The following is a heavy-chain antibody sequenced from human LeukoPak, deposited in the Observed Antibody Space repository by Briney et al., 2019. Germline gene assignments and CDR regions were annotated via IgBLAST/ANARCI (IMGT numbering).Heavy chain of an antibody. D-gene: IGHD3-22*01. Sequence: PSETLSLTCTVSGGSISSYYWSWIRQPPGNGLEWIGYIYYSGSTNYNPSLKSRVTISVDTSKNQFSLKLSSVTAADTAVYYCARGSDSSGYYFRAEYFQHWGQGTLVTVSP. J-gene: IGHJ1*01. CDR2: IYYSGST. CDR1: GGSISSYY. V-gene: IGHV4-59*01. CDR3: ARGSDSSGYYFRAEYFQH.